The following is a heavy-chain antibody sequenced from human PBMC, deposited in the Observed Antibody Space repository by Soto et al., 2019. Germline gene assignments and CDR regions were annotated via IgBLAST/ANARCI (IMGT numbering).Heavy chain of an antibody. V-gene: IGHV4-39*07. J-gene: IGHJ4*02. D-gene: IGHD2-21*01. CDR2: IFYSGST. Sequence: SETLSLTCTVSSGSMSSSPYYWGWIRQPPGKGLQWIGSIFYSGSTYYNPSLKSRVTMSVDTSKNQFSLKLTSVTAADTAVYYCTRGGDAYKNGHWGQGTLVTVSS. CDR1: SGSMSSSPYY. CDR3: TRGGDAYKNGH.